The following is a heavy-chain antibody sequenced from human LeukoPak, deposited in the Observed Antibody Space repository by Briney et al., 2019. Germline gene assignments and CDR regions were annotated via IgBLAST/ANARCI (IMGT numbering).Heavy chain of an antibody. D-gene: IGHD7-27*01. CDR3: ATSLGPLTDY. CDR1: GFIFSSYW. CDR2: INSDGSST. J-gene: IGHJ4*02. Sequence: TGGSLRLSCAASGFIFSSYWMHWVRLTPGKGLVWVSRINSDGSSTTYADSVKGRFTMSRDNAKSTLYLQMSSLRAEDTAVYYCATSLGPLTDYWGQGTLVTVSS. V-gene: IGHV3-74*01.